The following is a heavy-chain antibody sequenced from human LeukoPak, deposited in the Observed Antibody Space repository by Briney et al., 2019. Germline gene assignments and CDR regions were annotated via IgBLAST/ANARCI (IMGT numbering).Heavy chain of an antibody. J-gene: IGHJ6*03. CDR3: ARDSILYVRVAKNMDV. CDR2: IYYSGGM. D-gene: IGHD2-21*01. Sequence: SSGTLSLTCSVSGGSISSSSHYWGWIRQSPGKGLEWIGNIYYSGGMYYNPSLKSRATISVDTSKNQFSLTLSSVTAADTAVYYCARDSILYVRVAKNMDVWGKGTTVTVSS. CDR1: GGSISSSSHY. V-gene: IGHV4-39*07.